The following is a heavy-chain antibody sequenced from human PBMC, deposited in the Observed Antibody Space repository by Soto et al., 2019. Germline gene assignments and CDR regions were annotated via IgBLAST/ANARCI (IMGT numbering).Heavy chain of an antibody. CDR2: ISSNGGST. CDR1: GFTFRSYA. J-gene: IGHJ6*02. CDR3: ARGEYEDFDWSAISYYYGMDV. D-gene: IGHD3-9*01. Sequence: GSLRLSCAASGFTFRSYAMHWVRQAPGKGLEYVSAISSNGGSTYYANSVKGRFTISRDNSKNTLYLQMGSLRAEDMAVYYCARGEYEDFDWSAISYYYGMDVWGQGTTVTVSS. V-gene: IGHV3-64*01.